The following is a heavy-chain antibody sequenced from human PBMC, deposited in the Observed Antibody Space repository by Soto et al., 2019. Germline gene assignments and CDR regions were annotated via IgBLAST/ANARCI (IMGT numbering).Heavy chain of an antibody. CDR3: AHITTYYYDSSGYYFDC. CDR2: IYWDDDK. D-gene: IGHD3-22*01. CDR1: GFSLSTSGVG. Sequence: QITLKESGPTLVKPTQTLTLTCTFSGFSLSTSGVGVGWLRQPPAKTLEWLALIYWDDDKRYSPSLKSRLTITKDTSKNQVVLTMTNLDPVDTTTYYCAHITTYYYDSSGYYFDCWGQGTLVTVSS. V-gene: IGHV2-5*02. J-gene: IGHJ4*02.